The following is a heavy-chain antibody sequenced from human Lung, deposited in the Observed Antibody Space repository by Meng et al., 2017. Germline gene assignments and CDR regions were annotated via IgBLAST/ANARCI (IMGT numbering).Heavy chain of an antibody. Sequence: QVQVQGSGPGPGQPYSTLSLTGTASGGSIRSSNYYWSWSRQPPGKGLEWSGHIYNSGSTYYNPSLKSRITISVDTSKNQFSLKLSSVTAADTAVYYCARGQKGYFDLWGRGTLVTVSS. CDR1: GGSIRSSNYY. CDR2: IYNSGST. V-gene: IGHV4-30-4*01. CDR3: ARGQKGYFDL. J-gene: IGHJ2*01.